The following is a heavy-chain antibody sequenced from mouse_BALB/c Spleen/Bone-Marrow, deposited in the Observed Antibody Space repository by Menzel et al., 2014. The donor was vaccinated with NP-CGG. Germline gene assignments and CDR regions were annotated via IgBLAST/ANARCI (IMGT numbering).Heavy chain of an antibody. CDR3: APHSHEGVAC. J-gene: IGHJ3*01. Sequence: QVQLKDSGAELAKPGASVKMSCKASGYTFTSYWIHWVKQRPGQGLEWIGYINPSTGYTEYNQKFKDKATLTADKSSSTAYMQLSSLTSEDSAVYYCAPHSHEGVACWGQGTLVTVSA. V-gene: IGHV1-7*01. CDR2: INPSTGYT. D-gene: IGHD6-1*01. CDR1: GYTFTSYW.